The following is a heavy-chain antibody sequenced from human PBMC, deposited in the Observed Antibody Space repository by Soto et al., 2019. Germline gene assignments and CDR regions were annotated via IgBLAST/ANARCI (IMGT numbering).Heavy chain of an antibody. J-gene: IGHJ5*01. CDR2: ISGSGGST. Sequence: EVQMLESGGDLVQPGGSLRLSCADSSFTFSMSAMSWVRQAPGMGLEWVSGISGSGGSTYYTDSVKGRFTISRDNSKNTLFLQMDRLSAEDTAVYYCAREKNFWSGTTAFDSWGQGTPVTVSS. CDR1: SFTFSMSA. D-gene: IGHD3-3*01. V-gene: IGHV3-23*01. CDR3: AREKNFWSGTTAFDS.